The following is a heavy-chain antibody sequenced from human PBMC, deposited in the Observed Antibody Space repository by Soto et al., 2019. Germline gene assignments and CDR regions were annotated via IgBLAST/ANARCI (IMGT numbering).Heavy chain of an antibody. Sequence: ASVKVTCKASGYTFTSYDINWVRQATGKGLEWMGWMNPNSGNTGYEQKFQSRVTTTRNTSIRTAYMELRSLRSEDTAVYYCARGGADRQWYNWFDPWGQGTLVTVSS. CDR2: MNPNSGNT. V-gene: IGHV1-8*01. J-gene: IGHJ5*02. CDR3: ARGGADRQWYNWFDP. CDR1: GYTFTSYD. D-gene: IGHD6-6*01.